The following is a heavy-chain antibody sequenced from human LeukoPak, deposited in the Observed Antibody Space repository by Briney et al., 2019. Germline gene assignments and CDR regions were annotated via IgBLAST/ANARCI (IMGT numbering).Heavy chain of an antibody. D-gene: IGHD6-13*01. J-gene: IGHJ4*02. CDR3: AKDWRGYSSSWAFDFDY. Sequence: GGSLRLSCAASGFDFSDFWMSWVRQAPGKGLEWVAFIRYDGSNKYYADSVKGRFTISRDNSKNTLYLQMNSLRAEDTAVYYCAKDWRGYSSSWAFDFDYWGQGTLVTVSS. CDR1: GFDFSDFW. V-gene: IGHV3-30*02. CDR2: IRYDGSNK.